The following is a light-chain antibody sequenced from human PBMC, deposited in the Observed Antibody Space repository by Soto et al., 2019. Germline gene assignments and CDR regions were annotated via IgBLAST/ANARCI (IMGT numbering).Light chain of an antibody. CDR2: EVS. CDR3: SSYVGSKV. V-gene: IGLV2-8*01. CDR1: SSDVGGYNY. J-gene: IGLJ3*02. Sequence: QSVLTQPPSASGSLGQSVTISCTGTSSDVGGYNYVSWYQQHPGKAPKLMISEVSKWPSGVPDRFSGSKSGNTASLTVSGLQAEDEADYYCSSYVGSKVFGGGTKVTVL.